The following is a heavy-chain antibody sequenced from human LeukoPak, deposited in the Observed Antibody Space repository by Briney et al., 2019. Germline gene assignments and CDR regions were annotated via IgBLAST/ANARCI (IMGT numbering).Heavy chain of an antibody. CDR2: INHSGST. V-gene: IGHV4-34*01. Sequence: PSETLSLTCAVYGGSFSGYYWSWIRQPPGKGLEWIGEINHSGSTNYNPSLKSRVTISVDTSKNQFSLKLSSVTAADTAVYYCAKSWFGHNWFDPWGQGTLVTVPS. CDR1: GGSFSGYY. J-gene: IGHJ5*02. CDR3: AKSWFGHNWFDP. D-gene: IGHD3-10*01.